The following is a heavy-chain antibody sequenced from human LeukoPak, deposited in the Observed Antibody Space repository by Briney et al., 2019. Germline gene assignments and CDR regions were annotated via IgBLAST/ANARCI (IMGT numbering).Heavy chain of an antibody. Sequence: PGGSLRLSCGASGFTVSNHYMTWVRQAPGKGLEWVAVISYDGSNKYYADSVKGRFTISRDNSKNTLYLQMNSLRAEDTAVYYCAKDGSRFGEFVRSYWYFDLWGRGTLVTVSS. D-gene: IGHD3-10*01. CDR1: GFTVSNHY. CDR2: ISYDGSNK. J-gene: IGHJ2*01. V-gene: IGHV3-30*18. CDR3: AKDGSRFGEFVRSYWYFDL.